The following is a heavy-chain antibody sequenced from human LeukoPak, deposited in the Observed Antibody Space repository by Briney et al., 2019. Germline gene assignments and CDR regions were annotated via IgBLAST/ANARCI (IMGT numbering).Heavy chain of an antibody. CDR3: ARGFSGSYSGVPFDY. CDR2: IHYSGST. J-gene: IGHJ4*02. Sequence: SETLSLTCTVSGGSISSAYYWGWIRQPPGKGLEWIATIHYSGSTYYNPSLKSRVTISLDTSKNQFSLKLNSVAAADTAVYCARGFSGSYSGVPFDYWGQGTLVTVSS. CDR1: GGSISSAYY. D-gene: IGHD1-26*01. V-gene: IGHV4-38-2*02.